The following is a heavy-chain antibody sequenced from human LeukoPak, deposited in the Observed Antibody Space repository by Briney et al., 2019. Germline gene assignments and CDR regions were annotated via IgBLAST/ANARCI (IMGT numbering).Heavy chain of an antibody. D-gene: IGHD6-13*01. Sequence: MTSETLSLTCTVSGGSISSSSYYWGWIRQPPGKGLEWIGSIYYSGSTYYNLSLKSRVTISVDTSKNQFSLKLSSVTAADTAVYYCARHKTYSSSWGYNWFDPWGQGTLVTVSS. V-gene: IGHV4-39*01. J-gene: IGHJ5*02. CDR1: GGSISSSSYY. CDR3: ARHKTYSSSWGYNWFDP. CDR2: IYYSGST.